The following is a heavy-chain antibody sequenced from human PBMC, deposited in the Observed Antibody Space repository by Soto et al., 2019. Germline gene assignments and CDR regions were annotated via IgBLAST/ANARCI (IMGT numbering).Heavy chain of an antibody. CDR2: VDGNPDNT. CDR1: GFTFSSFT. V-gene: IGHV3-23*01. D-gene: IGHD2-15*01. CDR3: AKRSRVFGCIDY. J-gene: IGHJ4*02. Sequence: GGSLRLSCAASGFTFSSFTMSWVRQVPGEGLEWVSAVDGNPDNTYYAGSVKGRFTISRDNSKNTLYLQMDSLTAEDTAVYYCAKRSRVFGCIDYWGQGTLVTVSS.